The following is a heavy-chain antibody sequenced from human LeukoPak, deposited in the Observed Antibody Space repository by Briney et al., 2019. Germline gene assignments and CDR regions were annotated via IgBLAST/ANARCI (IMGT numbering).Heavy chain of an antibody. CDR1: AGSISTYY. D-gene: IGHD2-21*02. V-gene: IGHV4-59*08. J-gene: IGHJ4*02. CDR2: IYYGGST. CDR3: ARLLRVTSAGPDLYYFDY. Sequence: SETLSLTCTVSAGSISTYYWIWMGHPPGKGLEGMGYIYYGGSTNETPYLKSRLSISVDTSKNQFSLKLSSVSAADTAVYYWARLLRVTSAGPDLYYFDYWGQGTLVTVSS.